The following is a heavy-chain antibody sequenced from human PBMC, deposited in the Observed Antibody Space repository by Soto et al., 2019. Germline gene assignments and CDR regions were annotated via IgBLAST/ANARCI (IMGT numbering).Heavy chain of an antibody. J-gene: IGHJ6*02. CDR3: ARGDSTDCSNGVCSFFYNHDMDV. D-gene: IGHD2-8*01. CDR1: GFSFTGYY. V-gene: IGHV1-2*02. Sequence: QEQLVQSGAAVKKPGASVKVSCKASGFSFTGYYIHWLRQAPGQGLEWMGWINAHSGGTEYAQKFQGRVTLTRDTSINTASMELTRLTSDDTAIYYCARGDSTDCSNGVCSFFYNHDMDVWGQGTTVTVSS. CDR2: INAHSGGT.